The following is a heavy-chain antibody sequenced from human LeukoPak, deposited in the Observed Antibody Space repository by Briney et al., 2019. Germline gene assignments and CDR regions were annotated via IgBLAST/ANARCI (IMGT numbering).Heavy chain of an antibody. J-gene: IGHJ4*02. CDR3: AKPSKYGNFFDY. CDR1: GFPFSRNS. D-gene: IGHD2-2*01. V-gene: IGHV3-23*01. Sequence: PGGSLRLSCAVSGFPFSRNSMSWVHKAPGKGLEWISAISSGGVDTFYADSVQGRFIVSRDISKNTLYLQMDSLRADDTAVYYCAKPSKYGNFFDYWGQGTLVTVSS. CDR2: ISSGGVDT.